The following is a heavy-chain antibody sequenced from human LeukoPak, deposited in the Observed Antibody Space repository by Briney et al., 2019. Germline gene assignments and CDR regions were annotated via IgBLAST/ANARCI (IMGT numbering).Heavy chain of an antibody. D-gene: IGHD5-18*01. CDR1: GGSVSSGSYY. CDR2: IYYSGST. CDR3: ARVSTGYSYGSTSFDY. J-gene: IGHJ4*02. V-gene: IGHV4-61*01. Sequence: SETLSLTCTVSGGSVSSGSYYWSRIRQPPGKGLEWIGYIYYSGSTNYNPSLKSRVTISVDTSENQFSLKLSSVTAADTAVYYCARVSTGYSYGSTSFDYWGQGTLVTVSS.